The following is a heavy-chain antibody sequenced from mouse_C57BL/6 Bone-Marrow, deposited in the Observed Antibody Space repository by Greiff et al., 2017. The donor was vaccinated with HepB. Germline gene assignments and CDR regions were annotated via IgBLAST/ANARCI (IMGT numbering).Heavy chain of an antibody. Sequence: EVKLMESGGGLVQPGGSLSLSCAASGFTFTDYYMSWVRQPPGKALEWMGIIRNKANGYTTEYSASVKGRFTISRDNSQSNLYLQMNALRAEASATYYCARYKQNYFDDWGQGTTLTVSS. V-gene: IGHV7-3*01. CDR3: ARYKQNYFDD. CDR2: IRNKANGYTT. CDR1: GFTFTDYY. J-gene: IGHJ2*01.